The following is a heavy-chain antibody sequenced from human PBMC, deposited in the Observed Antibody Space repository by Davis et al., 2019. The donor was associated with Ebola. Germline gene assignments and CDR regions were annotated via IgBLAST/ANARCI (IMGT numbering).Heavy chain of an antibody. CDR3: AREAAWYLLSNWFDP. Sequence: PGGSLRLSCAASGFTFSSYSMNWVRQAPGKGLEWVSSISSSSSYIYYADSVKGRFTISRDNAKNSLYLQMNSLRAEDTAVYYCAREAAWYLLSNWFDPWGQGTLVTVSS. D-gene: IGHD2/OR15-2a*01. CDR1: GFTFSSYS. J-gene: IGHJ5*02. CDR2: ISSSSSYI. V-gene: IGHV3-21*01.